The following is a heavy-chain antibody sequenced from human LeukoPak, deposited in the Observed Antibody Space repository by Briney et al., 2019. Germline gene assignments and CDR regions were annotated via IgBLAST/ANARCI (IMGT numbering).Heavy chain of an antibody. Sequence: PGVSLSLSCAASGFTFSSYAMIWLPQAPGKGREGVSAISGSGGRTYYADSVKGRLTIYRDNSKNTLDLQMNSLRAEDTAIYYCAKVREGEDYFDYWGQGTLVTVPS. CDR3: AKVREGEDYFDY. J-gene: IGHJ4*02. V-gene: IGHV3-23*01. CDR1: GFTFSSYA. CDR2: ISGSGGRT.